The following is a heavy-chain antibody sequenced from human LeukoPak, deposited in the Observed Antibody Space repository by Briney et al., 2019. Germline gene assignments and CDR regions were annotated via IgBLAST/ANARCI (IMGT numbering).Heavy chain of an antibody. V-gene: IGHV3-9*01. CDR3: ATTLSGWSPPQTSYYSYYMDV. D-gene: IGHD6-19*01. CDR2: ISWNSGSI. Sequence: GGSLRLSCAASGFTFDDYAMHWVRQAPGKGLEWVSGISWNSGSIGYADSVKGRFTISRDNAKNSLYLQMNSLRVEDTAVYYCATTLSGWSPPQTSYYSYYMDVWGKGTTVTISS. CDR1: GFTFDDYA. J-gene: IGHJ6*03.